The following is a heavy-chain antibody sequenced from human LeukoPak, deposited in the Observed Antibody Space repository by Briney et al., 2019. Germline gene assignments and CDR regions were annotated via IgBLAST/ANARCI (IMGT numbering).Heavy chain of an antibody. CDR1: GGTFTGNY. CDR2: INHSGST. V-gene: IGHV4-34*01. Sequence: SQTLSLTCAVYGGTFTGNYWTWIRQPPGKGLEWIGEINHSGSTNYNPSLKSRVTIVVDTSKKQFSLKLTSVTAADTAVYYCARGLIGYYYGSGSTYYYGMDVWGQGTTVTDSS. D-gene: IGHD3-10*01. CDR3: ARGLIGYYYGSGSTYYYGMDV. J-gene: IGHJ6*02.